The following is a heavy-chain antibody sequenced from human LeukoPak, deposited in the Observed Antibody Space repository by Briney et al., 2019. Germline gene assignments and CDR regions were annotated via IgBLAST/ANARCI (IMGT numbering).Heavy chain of an antibody. CDR1: GVSISSSNSY. CDR3: ARVKWELLPFFDY. D-gene: IGHD1-26*01. Sequence: SETLSLTCTVSGVSISSSNSYWGWIRQPPGKGLEWIGSIYYSGNTYYNASLKSQVSISIDTSKNQFSLKLSSVTAADTAVYYCARVKWELLPFFDYWGQGTLVTVSS. J-gene: IGHJ4*02. V-gene: IGHV4-39*07. CDR2: IYYSGNT.